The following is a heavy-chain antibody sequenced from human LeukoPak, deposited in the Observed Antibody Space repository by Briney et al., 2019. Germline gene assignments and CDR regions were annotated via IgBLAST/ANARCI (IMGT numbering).Heavy chain of an antibody. CDR3: ARDWTTLGY. Sequence: GGSLRLSCAASGFTFSDYYMSWIRQAPGKGLEWVSYISSSSSYTNYADSVKGRFTISRDNSKNSLYLQMNSLRAEDTAVYYCARDWTTLGYWGQGTLVTVSS. CDR1: GFTFSDYY. CDR2: ISSSSSYT. J-gene: IGHJ4*02. V-gene: IGHV3-11*06. D-gene: IGHD4-23*01.